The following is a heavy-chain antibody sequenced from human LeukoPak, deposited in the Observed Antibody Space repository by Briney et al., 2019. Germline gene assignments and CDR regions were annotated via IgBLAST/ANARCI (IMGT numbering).Heavy chain of an antibody. CDR1: GYTFTSYD. D-gene: IGHD6-13*01. CDR3: ARGFGGSSSSYYYYYYMDV. Sequence: ASVKVSCKASGYTFTSYDINWVRQATGQGLEWMGWTNPNSGNTGYAQKFQGRVTMTRNTSISTAYMELSSLRSEDTAVYYCARGFGGSSSSYYYYYYMDVWGKGTTVTVSS. CDR2: TNPNSGNT. V-gene: IGHV1-8*01. J-gene: IGHJ6*03.